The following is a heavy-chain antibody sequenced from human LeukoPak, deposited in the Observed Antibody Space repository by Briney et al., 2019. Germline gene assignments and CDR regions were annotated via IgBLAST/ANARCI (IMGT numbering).Heavy chain of an antibody. J-gene: IGHJ4*02. CDR2: ISYDGSNK. Sequence: PGGSLRLSCAASGFTFSSYGMHWVRQAPGKGLEWVAVISYDGSNKYYADSVKGRFTISRDNSKNTLYLQMNSLRAEDTAVYYCASLLIPPQNDYWGQGTLVTVSS. V-gene: IGHV3-30*03. CDR3: ASLLIPPQNDY. CDR1: GFTFSSYG.